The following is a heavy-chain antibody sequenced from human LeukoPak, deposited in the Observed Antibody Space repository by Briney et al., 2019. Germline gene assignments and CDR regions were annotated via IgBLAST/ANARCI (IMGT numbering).Heavy chain of an antibody. CDR3: CSDRSGYFINLES. CDR2: INIYGGNT. Sequence: GGSLRLSCAASGFIFSDYNMNWVRQAPGKGLEWVSGINIYGGNTYYADSVQGRFIISRDNSRNTLYLQINSLRAEDTAVYYCCSDRSGYFINLESWGQGTLVTVSS. CDR1: GFIFSDYN. V-gene: IGHV3-23*01. J-gene: IGHJ4*02. D-gene: IGHD3-3*01.